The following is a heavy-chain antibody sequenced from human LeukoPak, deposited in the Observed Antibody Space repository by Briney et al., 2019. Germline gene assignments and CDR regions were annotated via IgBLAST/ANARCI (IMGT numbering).Heavy chain of an antibody. V-gene: IGHV3-7*01. CDR2: IKQDGSEK. CDR3: ARGVCSGGSCYSLDY. CDR1: GFTFSSYW. Sequence: GGSLRLSCAASGFTFSSYWMSWVRQAPGKGLEWVANIKQDGSEKYYVDSVKGRFTISRDNAKNSLYLQMNSLRAEDTAVYYCARGVCSGGSCYSLDYWGQGTLVTVSS. D-gene: IGHD2-15*01. J-gene: IGHJ4*02.